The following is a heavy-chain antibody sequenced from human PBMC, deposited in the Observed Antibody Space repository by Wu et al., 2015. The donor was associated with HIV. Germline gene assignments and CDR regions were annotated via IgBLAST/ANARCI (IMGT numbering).Heavy chain of an antibody. V-gene: IGHV1-69*13. J-gene: IGHJ3*02. CDR3: ARLMVIAARDAFDI. Sequence: QVQLAQSGAEVKKPGSSVKVSCRASGGTFNSYAVNWVRQAPEQGLEWMGRIIPMFDLKHYAQKFRGRITLTADESTGTAYMELSSLRSEDTAVYYCARLMVIAARDAFDIWGQGTMVTVSS. D-gene: IGHD6-13*01. CDR1: GGTFNSYA. CDR2: IIPMFDLK.